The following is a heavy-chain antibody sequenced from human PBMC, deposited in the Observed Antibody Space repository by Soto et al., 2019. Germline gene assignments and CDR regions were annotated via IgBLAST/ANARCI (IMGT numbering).Heavy chain of an antibody. Sequence: SETLSLNCAVSVVTISTYYWSWIRQPPGKGLEWIGYNYHSGTTNYNPSLKSRVTISVDTSKNQFSLRLTSVTAADTAIYYCVREAYIGYGHAIDHWGQGILVTVSS. CDR1: VVTISTYY. J-gene: IGHJ4*02. CDR2: NYHSGTT. D-gene: IGHD5-12*01. V-gene: IGHV4-59*01. CDR3: VREAYIGYGHAIDH.